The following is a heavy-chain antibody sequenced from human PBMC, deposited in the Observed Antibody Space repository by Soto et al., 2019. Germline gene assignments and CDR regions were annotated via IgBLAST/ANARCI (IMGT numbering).Heavy chain of an antibody. Sequence: PSETLSLTCVVSGDSLSSGGFSWSWLRQPPGKGLEWIGYMYHSGSTYYNPSLQSRVTISADRDKNQFSLNLTSVTAADTAVYYCARVLHWFDPWGQG. CDR1: GDSLSSGGFS. CDR3: ARVLHWFDP. V-gene: IGHV4-30-2*01. CDR2: MYHSGST. J-gene: IGHJ5*02.